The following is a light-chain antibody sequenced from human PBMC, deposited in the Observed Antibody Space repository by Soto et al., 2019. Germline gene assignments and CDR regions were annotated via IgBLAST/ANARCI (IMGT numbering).Light chain of an antibody. J-gene: IGKJ5*01. CDR2: GAS. Sequence: IVLTQSQATLSVSPGERATLSCLASQSVSSNLAWYQQKPGQAPRLLIYGASTRATGIPARFSGSGSGTEFTLTISSLQSEDFAVYYCQQYNNWPLRTFGQGTRLEIK. V-gene: IGKV3-15*01. CDR3: QQYNNWPLRT. CDR1: QSVSSN.